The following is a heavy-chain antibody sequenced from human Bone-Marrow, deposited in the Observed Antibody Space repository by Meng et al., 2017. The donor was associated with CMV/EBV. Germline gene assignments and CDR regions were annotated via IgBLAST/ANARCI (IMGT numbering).Heavy chain of an antibody. J-gene: IGHJ6*02. V-gene: IGHV3-30*02. CDR3: AKDDYGMDV. Sequence: GGSLRLSCTASGFDFNNFDMHWVRQAPGKGLEWVTSIRYDGSNEYYVDSVKGRFTISRDNSKNTVYLEMSSLRPDDTSRYYCAKDDYGMDVWGQGTMVTDSS. CDR1: GFDFNNFD. CDR2: IRYDGSNE.